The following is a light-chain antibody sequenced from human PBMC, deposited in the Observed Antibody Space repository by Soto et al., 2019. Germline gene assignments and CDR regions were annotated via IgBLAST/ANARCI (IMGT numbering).Light chain of an antibody. V-gene: IGLV8-61*01. J-gene: IGLJ3*02. CDR2: STN. Sequence: QAVVTQEPSFSVSPGGTVTLTCGLSSGSVSTSYYPSWYQQTPGQAPRTLIYSTNTRSSGVPDRFSGSIVGNKAALTITGAQADDESDYFCVLYLGSGAWVFGGGTKVTVL. CDR1: SGSVSTSYY. CDR3: VLYLGSGAWV.